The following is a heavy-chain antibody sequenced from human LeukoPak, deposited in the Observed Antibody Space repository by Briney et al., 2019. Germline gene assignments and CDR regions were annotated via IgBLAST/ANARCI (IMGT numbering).Heavy chain of an antibody. CDR2: IYHSGST. CDR3: ARGPYGGFDP. CDR1: GGSISSGGYS. J-gene: IGHJ5*02. D-gene: IGHD4-17*01. V-gene: IGHV4-30-2*01. Sequence: SETLSLTCAVSGGSISSGGYSWSWIRQPPGKGLEWIGYIYHSGSTYYNPSLKSRVNISVDRYKNQFSLKLSSVTASDTAVYDCARGPYGGFDPWGQRTLVTVSS.